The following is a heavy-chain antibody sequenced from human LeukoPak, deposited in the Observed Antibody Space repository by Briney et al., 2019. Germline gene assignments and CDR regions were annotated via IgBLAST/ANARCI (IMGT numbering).Heavy chain of an antibody. CDR3: ARYGTWPDWALDY. CDR2: IQYDGSKK. V-gene: IGHV3-30*02. Sequence: AGGSLRLSCAASEFTLSRHGMHWVRQAPGKGLEWVAFIQYDGSKKYYADSVKGRFTISRDNSKNTLFLQMNSLRAEDTAVYYCARYGTWPDWALDYWGQGTLVTVSS. CDR1: EFTLSRHG. D-gene: IGHD1-1*01. J-gene: IGHJ4*02.